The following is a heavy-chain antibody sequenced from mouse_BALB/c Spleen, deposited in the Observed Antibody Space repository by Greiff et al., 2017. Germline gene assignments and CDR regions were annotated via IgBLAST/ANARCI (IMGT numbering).Heavy chain of an antibody. CDR2: ISSGGST. J-gene: IGHJ4*01. V-gene: IGHV5-6-5*01. Sequence: EVQVVESGGGLVKPGGSLKLSCAASGFTFSSYAMSWVRQTPEKRLEWVASISSGGSTYYPDSVKGRFTISRDNARNILYLQMSSLRSEDTAMYYCARWGPMDYWGQGTSVTVSS. CDR1: GFTFSSYA. CDR3: ARWGPMDY.